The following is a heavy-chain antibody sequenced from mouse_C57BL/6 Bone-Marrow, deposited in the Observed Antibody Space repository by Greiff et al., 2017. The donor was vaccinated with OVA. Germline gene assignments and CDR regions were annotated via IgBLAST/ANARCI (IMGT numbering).Heavy chain of an antibody. J-gene: IGHJ4*01. V-gene: IGHV1-82*01. D-gene: IGHD3-2*02. CDR2: IYPGDGDT. CDR3: ARSGSGCPMDY. CDR1: GYAFSSSW. Sequence: VQVVESGPELVKPGASVKISCKASGYAFSSSWMNWVKQRPGKGLEWIGRIYPGDGDTNYNGKFKGKATLTADKSSSTAYMQLSSLTSEDSAVYFCARSGSGCPMDYWGQGTSVTVSS.